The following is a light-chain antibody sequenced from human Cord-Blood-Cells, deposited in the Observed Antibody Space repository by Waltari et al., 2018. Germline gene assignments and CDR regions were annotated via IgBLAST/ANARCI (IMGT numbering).Light chain of an antibody. CDR3: CSYAGSSTV. J-gene: IGLJ3*02. V-gene: IGLV2-23*01. CDR1: SSDVGSYNL. Sequence: QSALTQPASVSGSPGQSITISCTGTSSDVGSYNLVSWYQQHPGKAPKLTIYEGSKRPSGVSNRFSGYKSGNTASLTISGLQAEDEADYYCCSYAGSSTVFGGGTKLTVL. CDR2: EGS.